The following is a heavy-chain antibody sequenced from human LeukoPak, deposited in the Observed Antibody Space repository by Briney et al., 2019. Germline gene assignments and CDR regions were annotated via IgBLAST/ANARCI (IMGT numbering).Heavy chain of an antibody. Sequence: GGSLRLSCAASGFTFSSYGMHWVRQAPGKGLEWVAFIRYDGSNKYYADSVKGRFTISRDNSKNTLYLQMNSLRAEDTAVYYCAKGPGRVTVFGVTRDPDYWGQGTLVTVSS. CDR2: IRYDGSNK. J-gene: IGHJ4*02. V-gene: IGHV3-30*02. CDR1: GFTFSSYG. D-gene: IGHD3-3*01. CDR3: AKGPGRVTVFGVTRDPDY.